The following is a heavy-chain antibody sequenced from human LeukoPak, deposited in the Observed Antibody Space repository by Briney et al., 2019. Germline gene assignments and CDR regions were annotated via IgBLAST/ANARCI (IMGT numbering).Heavy chain of an antibody. Sequence: SETLSLTCTVSGCSISSSTYYWDWIRQPPGKRHERIGNFYDSGSTWYNPSLKSRATISGDTSKNQFSLKLSSVTAADTAVYYCARRAGATYGYFDYWGQGTLVTVSS. CDR3: ARRAGATYGYFDY. D-gene: IGHD1-26*01. V-gene: IGHV4-39*01. J-gene: IGHJ4*02. CDR1: GCSISSSTYY. CDR2: FYDSGST.